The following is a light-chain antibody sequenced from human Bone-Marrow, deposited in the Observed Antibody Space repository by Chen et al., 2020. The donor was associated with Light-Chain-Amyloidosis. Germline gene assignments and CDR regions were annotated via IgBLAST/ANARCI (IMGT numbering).Light chain of an antibody. CDR2: DDS. Sequence: SSVLTPPSSVSVAPRHTATHSRGGNNIESTSVHWYQQTPGQAPLLVVYDDSDRPSGIPGRSAGSNSGNTATLTISRVAAGDAADYYCQVWDSSSDRPVFGGGTKLTVL. V-gene: IGLV3-21*02. CDR3: QVWDSSSDRPV. CDR1: NIESTS. J-gene: IGLJ3*02.